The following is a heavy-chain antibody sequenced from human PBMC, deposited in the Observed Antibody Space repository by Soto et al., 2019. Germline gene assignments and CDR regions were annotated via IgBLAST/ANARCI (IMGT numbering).Heavy chain of an antibody. D-gene: IGHD3-3*01. CDR2: IKQDGSEK. V-gene: IGHV3-7*01. CDR1: GFTFSSYW. Sequence: GSLRLSCAASGFTFSSYWMSWVRQAPGKGLEWVANIKQDGSEKYYVDSVKGRFTISRDNAKNSLYLQMNSLRAEDTAVYYCARDIRELRFLEWLPRFDPWGQGTLVTVSS. J-gene: IGHJ5*02. CDR3: ARDIRELRFLEWLPRFDP.